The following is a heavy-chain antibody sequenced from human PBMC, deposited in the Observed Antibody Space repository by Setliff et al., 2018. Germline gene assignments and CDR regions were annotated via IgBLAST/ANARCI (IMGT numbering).Heavy chain of an antibody. CDR1: GFTFSNAW. Sequence: GGSLRLSCAASGFTFSNAWMSWVRQAPGKGLEWVGRINSDGSSTSYADSVKGRFTISRDNTENSLYLQMNSLRVEDTAFYYCAKVRLPNSYVRSGVESWGQGTLVTVSS. CDR3: AKVRLPNSYVRSGVES. CDR2: INSDGSST. J-gene: IGHJ5*01. D-gene: IGHD1-26*01. V-gene: IGHV3-74*01.